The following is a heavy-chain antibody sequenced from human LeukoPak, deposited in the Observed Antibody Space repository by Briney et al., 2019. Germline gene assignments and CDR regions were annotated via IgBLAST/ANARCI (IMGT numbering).Heavy chain of an antibody. CDR2: INPDGGGT. J-gene: IGHJ5*02. Sequence: GASVKVSCKASGYTFTASHIHWVRQAPGQGLEWMGWINPDGGGTIFGQRFQGRVSMTRDTSISTAYMELGSLRSDDTAVYYCARSHDYTNYVGPWGQGTLVTVSS. V-gene: IGHV1-2*02. D-gene: IGHD4-11*01. CDR1: GYTFTASH. CDR3: ARSHDYTNYVGP.